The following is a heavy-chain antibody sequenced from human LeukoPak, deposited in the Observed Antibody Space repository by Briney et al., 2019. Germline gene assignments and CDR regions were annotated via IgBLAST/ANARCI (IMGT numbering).Heavy chain of an antibody. CDR3: ARGGGPYYDILTGYYAPFDY. Sequence: SETLSLTCAVSGGSFSGYYWSWIRQPPGKGLEWIGEINHSGSTNYNPSLKSRVTISVDTSKNQFSLKLSSVTAADTAVYYCARGGGPYYDILTGYYAPFDYWGQGTLVTVSS. J-gene: IGHJ4*02. V-gene: IGHV4-34*01. CDR1: GGSFSGYY. CDR2: INHSGST. D-gene: IGHD3-9*01.